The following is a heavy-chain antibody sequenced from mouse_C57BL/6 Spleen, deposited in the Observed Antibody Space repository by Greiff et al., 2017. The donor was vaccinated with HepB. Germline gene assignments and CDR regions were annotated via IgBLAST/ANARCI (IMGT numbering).Heavy chain of an antibody. CDR1: GFTFSDYG. Sequence: EVKLKESGGGLVKPGGSLKLSCAASGFTFSDYGMHWVRQAPEKGLEWVAYISSGSSTIYYADTVKGRFTISRDNAKNTLFLQMTSLRSEDTAMYYCARTVVAHYAMDYWGQGTSVTVSS. D-gene: IGHD1-1*01. CDR2: ISSGSSTI. V-gene: IGHV5-17*01. J-gene: IGHJ4*01. CDR3: ARTVVAHYAMDY.